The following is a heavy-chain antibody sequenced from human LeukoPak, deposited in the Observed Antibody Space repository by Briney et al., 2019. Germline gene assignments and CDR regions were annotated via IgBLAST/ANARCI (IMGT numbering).Heavy chain of an antibody. J-gene: IGHJ6*03. CDR3: ARDSDGWGSGYYYYYMDV. CDR2: VHTTRST. D-gene: IGHD3-10*01. CDR1: GGSISSYY. Sequence: SETLSLTCTVPGGSISSYYWSWVRQPAGKGLKWIGRVHTTRSTNYNPSLKSRVTMSVDTSKNQFSLRLSSVTAADTAVYYCARDSDGWGSGYYYYYMDVWGKGTTVTVSS. V-gene: IGHV4-4*07.